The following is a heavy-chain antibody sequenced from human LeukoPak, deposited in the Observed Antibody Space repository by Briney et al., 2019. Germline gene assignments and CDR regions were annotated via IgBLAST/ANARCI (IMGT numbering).Heavy chain of an antibody. Sequence: SVKVSCTASGGTFSSYAISWVRQAPGQGLEWMGRIIPISGRANYAHKFQGRVTITADKSTSTAYMELSSLRSEDTAVYYCARDMGDTAMVTCWFDPWGQGSLGTVSS. CDR1: GGTFSSYA. J-gene: IGHJ5*02. CDR3: ARDMGDTAMVTCWFDP. V-gene: IGHV1-69*04. D-gene: IGHD5-18*01. CDR2: IIPISGRA.